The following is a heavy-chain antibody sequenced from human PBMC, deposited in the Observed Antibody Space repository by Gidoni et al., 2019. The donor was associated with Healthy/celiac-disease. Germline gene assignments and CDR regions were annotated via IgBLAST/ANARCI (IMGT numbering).Heavy chain of an antibody. V-gene: IGHV3-23*01. D-gene: IGHD1-26*01. CDR3: ANARWEPRPSLVLWLPNYGMDV. CDR1: GFTFSSYA. J-gene: IGHJ6*02. Sequence: SCATSGFTFSSYAMRWVRQAPGKGREGVSAISGSGGSTYYEYSLKGLFPISRDNSKNTLYLQMNSLRAAYPAVYYCANARWEPRPSLVLWLPNYGMDVWGQGTTFTVSS. CDR2: ISGSGGST.